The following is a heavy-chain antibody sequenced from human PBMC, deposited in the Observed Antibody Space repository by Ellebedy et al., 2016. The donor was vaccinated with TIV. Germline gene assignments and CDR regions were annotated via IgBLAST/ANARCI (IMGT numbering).Heavy chain of an antibody. CDR3: AKDANFGGTD. J-gene: IGHJ4*02. D-gene: IGHD4-23*01. CDR2: ISDSGGNT. V-gene: IGHV3-23*01. CDR1: GLTFSSHA. Sequence: GESLKISCAASGLTFSSHAMSWVRQAPGKGLEWVSSISDSGGNTYYADSVKGRFTISRDNSKNTLYLQMNSLNSEDTAVYYCAKDANFGGTDWGQGTLVTVSS.